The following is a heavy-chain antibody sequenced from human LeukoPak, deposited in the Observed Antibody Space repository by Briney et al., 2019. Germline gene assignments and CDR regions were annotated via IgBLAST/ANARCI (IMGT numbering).Heavy chain of an antibody. V-gene: IGHV1-2*02. D-gene: IGHD5-24*01. CDR2: INPNSGGT. CDR1: RYTFTGYY. Sequence: GASVKVSCKASRYTFTGYYMHWVRQAPGQGRGWMGWINPNSGGTNYAQKFQGRVTMTRDTSISTAYMELSRLRSDDTAVYYCASALAEMATTSTDYWGQGTLVTVSS. J-gene: IGHJ4*02. CDR3: ASALAEMATTSTDY.